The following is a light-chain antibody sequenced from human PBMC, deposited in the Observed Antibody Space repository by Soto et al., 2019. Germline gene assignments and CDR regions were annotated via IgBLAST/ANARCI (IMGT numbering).Light chain of an antibody. CDR1: QSVSSY. J-gene: IGKJ4*01. V-gene: IGKV3-11*01. Sequence: EIVLTQSPATLSLSPGERATLSCRASQSVSSYLAWYQQKPGQAPRLLIYDASNRATGIPARFSGSGSGTAFTLTISSLEPEDFAVYYCQQRYSWPLTFGGGTMVEIK. CDR3: QQRYSWPLT. CDR2: DAS.